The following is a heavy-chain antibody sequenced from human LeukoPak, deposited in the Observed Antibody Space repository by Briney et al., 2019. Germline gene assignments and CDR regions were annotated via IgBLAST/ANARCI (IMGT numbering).Heavy chain of an antibody. CDR3: AREQGIYYYDSSGFDY. J-gene: IGHJ4*02. Sequence: SETLSLTCTVSGGSISRYYWSWIRQPPGKGLEWIGYIYYSGSTNYNPSLKSRVTISVDTSKNQFSLKLSSVTAADTAVYYCAREQGIYYYDSSGFDYWGQGTLVTVSS. CDR2: IYYSGST. D-gene: IGHD3-22*01. CDR1: GGSISRYY. V-gene: IGHV4-59*01.